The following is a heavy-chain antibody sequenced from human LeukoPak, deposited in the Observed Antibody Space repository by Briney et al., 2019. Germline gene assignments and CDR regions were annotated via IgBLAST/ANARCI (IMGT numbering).Heavy chain of an antibody. V-gene: IGHV3-30*02. Sequence: GGSLRLSCATSGFTFSSYGIHWVRQAPGKGLEWVAFIRSDGSDKYYADSVRGRFTISRDNSKNTLYLQMNSLRAEDTAVYYCAKGHSGYDYVMTYWGQGTLVTVSS. CDR3: AKGHSGYDYVMTY. J-gene: IGHJ4*02. CDR1: GFTFSSYG. D-gene: IGHD5-12*01. CDR2: IRSDGSDK.